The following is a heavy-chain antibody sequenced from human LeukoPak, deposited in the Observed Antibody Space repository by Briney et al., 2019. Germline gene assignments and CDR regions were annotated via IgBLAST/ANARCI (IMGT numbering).Heavy chain of an antibody. Sequence: PGGSLRLSCAASGFTFSSYWMHWVRQAPGKGLVWVSRINTAASSTYYADSVKGRFTISRDNSKNTLYLQMNSLRAEDTAVYYCAKSGVSKLRYYYYYYMDVWGKGTTVTVSS. J-gene: IGHJ6*03. V-gene: IGHV3-74*01. D-gene: IGHD2/OR15-2a*01. CDR2: INTAASST. CDR1: GFTFSSYW. CDR3: AKSGVSKLRYYYYYYMDV.